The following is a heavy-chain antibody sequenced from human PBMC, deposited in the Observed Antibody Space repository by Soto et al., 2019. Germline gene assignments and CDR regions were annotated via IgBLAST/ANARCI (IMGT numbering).Heavy chain of an antibody. V-gene: IGHV3-53*01. Sequence: LRLSCAASGFTVSSNYMSWVRQAPGKGLEWVSVIYSGGSTYYADSVKGRFTISRDNSKNTLYLQMNSLRAEDTAVYYCARVDWNYYFDYWGQGTLVTVSS. D-gene: IGHD1-7*01. CDR2: IYSGGST. CDR1: GFTVSSNY. CDR3: ARVDWNYYFDY. J-gene: IGHJ4*02.